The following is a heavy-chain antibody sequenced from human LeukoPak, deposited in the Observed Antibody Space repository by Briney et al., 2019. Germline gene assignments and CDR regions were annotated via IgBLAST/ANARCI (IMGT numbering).Heavy chain of an antibody. CDR3: ARDRSIPAATRRYKYNWFDP. CDR2: INAGNGNT. Sequence: ASVTVSCKASGYTFTGYYMHWVRQAPGQGLEWMGWINAGNGNTKYSQKFQGRVTITRDTSASTAYMELSSLRSEDTAVYYCARDRSIPAATRRYKYNWFDPWGQGTLVTVSS. J-gene: IGHJ5*02. D-gene: IGHD2-2*01. V-gene: IGHV1-3*01. CDR1: GYTFTGYY.